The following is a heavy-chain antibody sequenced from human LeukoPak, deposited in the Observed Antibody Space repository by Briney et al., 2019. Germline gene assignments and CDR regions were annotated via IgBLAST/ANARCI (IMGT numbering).Heavy chain of an antibody. V-gene: IGHV4-34*01. D-gene: IGHD3-10*01. CDR2: INHSGSA. CDR1: GGSFSGYY. J-gene: IGHJ6*04. CDR3: ARDRVTMVRGVSNYYYYYGMDV. Sequence: SETLSLTCAVYGGSFSGYYWSWIRQPPGKGLEWIGEINHSGSANYNPSLKSRVTISVDTSKNQFSLKLSSVTAADTAVYYCARDRVTMVRGVSNYYYYYGMDVWGKGTTVTVSS.